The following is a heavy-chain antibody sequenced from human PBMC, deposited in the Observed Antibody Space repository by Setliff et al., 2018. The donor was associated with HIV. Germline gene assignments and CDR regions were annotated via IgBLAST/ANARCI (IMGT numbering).Heavy chain of an antibody. CDR3: ARILVAAAGTGFDP. D-gene: IGHD6-13*01. CDR1: GGSISSSNW. Sequence: SETLSLTCAVSGGSISSSNWWSWVRQPPGKGLEWSGEIYHSGSANYNPSLKSRVIISIDKSKNKFSQKVSSVTAADTAVYYCARILVAAAGTGFDPWGQGILVTVSS. V-gene: IGHV4-4*02. J-gene: IGHJ5*02. CDR2: IYHSGSA.